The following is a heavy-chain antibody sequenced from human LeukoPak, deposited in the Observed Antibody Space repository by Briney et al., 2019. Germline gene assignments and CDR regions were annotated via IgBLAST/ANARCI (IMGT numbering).Heavy chain of an antibody. CDR3: ARRAMVRGVYRAPFDY. CDR2: IKQDGSEK. J-gene: IGHJ4*02. CDR1: GFTFSSYW. D-gene: IGHD3-10*01. Sequence: GGSLRLSCAASGFTFSSYWMSWVRQAPGKGLEWVANIKQDGSEKYYVDSVKGRFTISRDNAKNSLYLQMNSLRAEDTAVYCCARRAMVRGVYRAPFDYWGQGTLVTVSS. V-gene: IGHV3-7*03.